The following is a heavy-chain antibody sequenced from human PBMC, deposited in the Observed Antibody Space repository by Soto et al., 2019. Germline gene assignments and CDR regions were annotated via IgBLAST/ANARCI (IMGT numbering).Heavy chain of an antibody. D-gene: IGHD3-10*01. CDR2: IIPILGIA. V-gene: IGHV1-69*04. CDR3: ARDQMIEETDLLLWFGELRGPFDY. CDR1: GGTFSSYT. J-gene: IGHJ4*02. Sequence: GASVKVSCKASGGTFSSYTISWVRQAPGQGLEWMGRIIPILGIANYAQKFQGRVTITADKSTSTAYMELSSLRSEDTAVYYCARDQMIEETDLLLWFGELRGPFDYWAQGTLVTVSS.